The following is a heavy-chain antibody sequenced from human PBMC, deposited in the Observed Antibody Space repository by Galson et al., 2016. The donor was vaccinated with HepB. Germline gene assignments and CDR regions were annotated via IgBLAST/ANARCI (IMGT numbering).Heavy chain of an antibody. CDR2: LYSGGTT. Sequence: SLRLSCAASGITVTTNYISWVRQAPGKGLEWVAILYSGGTTVYADSVRGRFTISRDDSKNTVHLQMNSLRVEDAAMYFWARAPTITTIWGSWGQGTLVTVSS. V-gene: IGHV3-53*01. CDR3: ARAPTITTIWGS. D-gene: IGHD5-24*01. J-gene: IGHJ5*02. CDR1: GITVTTNY.